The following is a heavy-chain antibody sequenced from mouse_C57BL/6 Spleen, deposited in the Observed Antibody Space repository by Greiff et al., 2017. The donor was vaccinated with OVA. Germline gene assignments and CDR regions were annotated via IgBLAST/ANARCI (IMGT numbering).Heavy chain of an antibody. J-gene: IGHJ3*01. CDR2: LNHGSGGT. Sequence: VQLQPSGAELVRPGTSVKVSCKASGYAFTNYLIEWVKQRPGQGLEWVGVLNHGSGGTNYNETFEGKDTLTADKSSSTAYMQLISLTSEDSAVYFCARSGGYDVWFAYWGQGTLVTVSA. CDR3: ARSGGYDVWFAY. CDR1: GYAFTNYL. V-gene: IGHV1-54*01. D-gene: IGHD2-2*01.